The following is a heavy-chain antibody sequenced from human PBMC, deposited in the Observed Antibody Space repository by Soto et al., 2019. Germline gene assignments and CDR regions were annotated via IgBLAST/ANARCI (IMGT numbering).Heavy chain of an antibody. CDR1: GGSITSYY. CDR3: ARALYGSGVLDV. Sequence: SETLSLTCTVSGGSITSYYWSCIRQPPGKGLEWIGTIYYSGSTNYNPSLKSRVTISVDTSKNQFSLKLSSVTAADTAVYYCARALYGSGVLDVWGQGTTVTVSS. V-gene: IGHV4-59*12. D-gene: IGHD3-10*01. CDR2: IYYSGST. J-gene: IGHJ6*02.